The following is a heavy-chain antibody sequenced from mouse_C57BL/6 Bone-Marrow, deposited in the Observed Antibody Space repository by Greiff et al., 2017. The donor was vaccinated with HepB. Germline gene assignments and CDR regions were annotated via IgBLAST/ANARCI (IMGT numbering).Heavy chain of an antibody. D-gene: IGHD2-3*01. CDR3: ARRGLLRGYFDV. CDR2: INPNNGGT. CDR1: GYTFTDYN. J-gene: IGHJ1*03. Sequence: VQLKESGPELVKPGASVKIPCKASGYTFTDYNMDWVKQSHGKSLEWIGDINPNNGGTIYNQKFKGKATLTVDKSSSTAYMELRSLTSEDTAVYYCARRGLLRGYFDVWGTGTTVTVSS. V-gene: IGHV1-18*01.